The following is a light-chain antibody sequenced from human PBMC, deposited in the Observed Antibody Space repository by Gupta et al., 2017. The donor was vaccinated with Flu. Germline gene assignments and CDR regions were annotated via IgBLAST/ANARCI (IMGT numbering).Light chain of an antibody. CDR1: TGSRASNY. Sequence: NFLLTPPHSVSASPRKTVTISCTRSTGSRASNYVQWYQQRPGTSPTTVIYGNSQRPSGVPDRFSGSIDSSSTSASLTSLRLKNEDDAYYYCQSYGSSNPWVFGGGTKLTVL. CDR2: GNS. J-gene: IGLJ3*02. CDR3: QSYGSSNPWV. V-gene: IGLV6-57*01.